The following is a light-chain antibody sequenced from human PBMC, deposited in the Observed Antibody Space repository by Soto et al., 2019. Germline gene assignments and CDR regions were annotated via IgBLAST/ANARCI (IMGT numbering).Light chain of an antibody. J-gene: IGKJ2*01. CDR1: QIIISF. Sequence: DIQMTQSPSSLSSSVGDRVTITCRASQIIISFVNWYQQKPGKAPSLLIYAASTLQSGVSSRFSGSGSGTLFTLTITTLQPEDIATYYCQQSYSVPETFGQGTKLEIK. CDR2: AAS. V-gene: IGKV1-39*01. CDR3: QQSYSVPET.